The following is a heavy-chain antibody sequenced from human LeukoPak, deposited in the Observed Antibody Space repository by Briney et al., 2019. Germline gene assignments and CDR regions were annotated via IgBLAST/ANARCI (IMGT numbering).Heavy chain of an antibody. V-gene: IGHV3-21*01. Sequence: GGSLRLSCAASGFSFSSYSMNWVRQAPGKGLEWVSSISSTGSYIYYADSVKGRSTISRDNAKNSLYLQMNSLRAEDTAVYYCAREEARGGPFDYSGQGTLVTVSS. CDR3: AREEARGGPFDY. D-gene: IGHD3-10*01. CDR1: GFSFSSYS. CDR2: ISSTGSYI. J-gene: IGHJ4*02.